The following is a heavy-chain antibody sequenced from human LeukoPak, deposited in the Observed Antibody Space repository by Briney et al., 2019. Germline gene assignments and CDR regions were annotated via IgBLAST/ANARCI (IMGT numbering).Heavy chain of an antibody. V-gene: IGHV4-39*07. J-gene: IGHJ6*03. D-gene: IGHD5-12*01. CDR1: GGSISSSSYY. CDR2: IYYSGST. Sequence: SETLSLTCTVSGGSISSSSYYWGWIRQPPGKGLEWIGSIYYSGSTYYNQSPKSRVTISVDTSKNQLSLKLSSVTAADTAGVFCARARGYSAYDNYFYINMDVWGKETTVTVSS. CDR3: ARARGYSAYDNYFYINMDV.